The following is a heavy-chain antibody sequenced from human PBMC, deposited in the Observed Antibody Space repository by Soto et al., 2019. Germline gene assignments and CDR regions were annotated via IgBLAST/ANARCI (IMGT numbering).Heavy chain of an antibody. CDR1: GFTFSSYW. V-gene: IGHV3-7*01. J-gene: IGHJ4*02. CDR3: ASPVPMYYYDSSGYSPPHY. D-gene: IGHD3-22*01. Sequence: GGSLRLSCAASGFTFSSYWMSWVRQAPGKGLEWVANIKQDGSEKYYVDSVKGRLTISRDNAKNSLYLQMNSLRAEDTAVYYCASPVPMYYYDSSGYSPPHYWGQGTLVTVSS. CDR2: IKQDGSEK.